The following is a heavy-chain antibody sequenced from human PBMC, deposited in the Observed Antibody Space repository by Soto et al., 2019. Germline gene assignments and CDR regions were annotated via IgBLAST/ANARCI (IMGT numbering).Heavy chain of an antibody. Sequence: SVNVSCKASGGTFSTYAISWVRQAPGQGLEWMGGIIPIFGAANYAQKFHDKITITAXXXXXXAXMXLXXXRSEDTAIYYCASLGTYYFHSGNYSKWGQGTPVTV. J-gene: IGHJ4*02. CDR3: ASLGTYYFHSGNYSK. CDR1: GGTFSTYA. V-gene: IGHV1-69*13. CDR2: IIPIFGAA. D-gene: IGHD3-10*01.